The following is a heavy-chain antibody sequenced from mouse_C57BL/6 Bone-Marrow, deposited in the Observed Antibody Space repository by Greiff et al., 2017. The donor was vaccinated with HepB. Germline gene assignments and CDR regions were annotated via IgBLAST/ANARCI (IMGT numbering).Heavy chain of an antibody. D-gene: IGHD2-3*01. CDR3: ARMDGYYPSWFAY. V-gene: IGHV1-81*01. Sequence: VQLQHSGAELARPGASVKLSCKASGYTFTSYGISWVKQRTGQGLEWIGEIYPRSGNTYYNEKFKGKATLTADKSSSTAYMELRSLTSEDSAVYFCARMDGYYPSWFAYWGQGTLVTVSA. CDR2: IYPRSGNT. CDR1: GYTFTSYG. J-gene: IGHJ3*01.